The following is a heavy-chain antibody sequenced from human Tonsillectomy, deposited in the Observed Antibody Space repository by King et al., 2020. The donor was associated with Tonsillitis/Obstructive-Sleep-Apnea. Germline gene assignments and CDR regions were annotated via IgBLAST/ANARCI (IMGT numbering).Heavy chain of an antibody. CDR1: GGSISSSNW. Sequence: VQLQESGPGLVKPSGTLSLTCAVSGGSISSSNWWSWVRQPPGKGLEWIGEIYHSGSTNYNPSLKSRVTISVDKSKNQFSLKLSSVTAADTAVYYCARLVVCSGCSCYSGWFDPWGQGTLVTVSS. V-gene: IGHV4-4*02. CDR3: ARLVVCSGCSCYSGWFDP. J-gene: IGHJ5*02. CDR2: IYHSGST. D-gene: IGHD2-15*01.